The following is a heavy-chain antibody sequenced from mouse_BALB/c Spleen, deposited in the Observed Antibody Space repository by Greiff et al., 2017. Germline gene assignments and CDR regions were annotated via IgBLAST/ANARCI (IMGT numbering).Heavy chain of an antibody. CDR3: ARSTMITTEGGSYAMDY. D-gene: IGHD2-4*01. Sequence: EVKLVESGGGLVQPGGSRKLSCAASGFTFSSFGMHWVRQAPEKGLEWVAYISSGSSTIYYADTVKGRFTISRDNPKNTLFLQMTSLRSEDTAMYYCARSTMITTEGGSYAMDYWGQGTSVTVSS. J-gene: IGHJ4*01. CDR2: ISSGSSTI. V-gene: IGHV5-17*02. CDR1: GFTFSSFG.